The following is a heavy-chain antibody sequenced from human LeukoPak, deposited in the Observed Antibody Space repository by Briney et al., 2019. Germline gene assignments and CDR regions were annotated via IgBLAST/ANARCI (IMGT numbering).Heavy chain of an antibody. J-gene: IGHJ4*02. CDR1: GFTFNISA. V-gene: IGHV3-23*01. CDR2: ISGSGGST. CDR3: AKDRWEYSSSIDY. D-gene: IGHD6-6*01. Sequence: GGSLRLSCAASGFTFNISAMSWVRQAPGKGLECVSPISGSGGSTYYADSVKGRFTISRDNAKNSLYLQMNSLRAEDTAVYYCAKDRWEYSSSIDYWGQGTLVTVSS.